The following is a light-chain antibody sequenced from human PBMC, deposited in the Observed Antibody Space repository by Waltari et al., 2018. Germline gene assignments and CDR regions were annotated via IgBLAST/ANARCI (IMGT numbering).Light chain of an antibody. V-gene: IGKV3-20*01. CDR3: QQYGSSLIT. CDR1: QSVSSSY. Sequence: EIVLTQSPGTLPLSPGERATLSCRASQSVSSSYLAWYQQKPGQGPRLLIYDASSRATGIPDRFSGSGSGTDFTLTISRLEPEDFAVYYCQQYGSSLITFGGGTKVEIK. J-gene: IGKJ4*01. CDR2: DAS.